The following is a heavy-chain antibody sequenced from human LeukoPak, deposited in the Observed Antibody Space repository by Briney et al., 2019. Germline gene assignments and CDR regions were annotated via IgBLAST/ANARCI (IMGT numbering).Heavy chain of an antibody. CDR1: GGSISSGSYY. CDR3: ARRPFILTGYLDY. D-gene: IGHD3-9*01. Sequence: SQTLSLTCTVSGGSISSGSYYWSWIRQPAGKGLEWIGRIYTTGSTNYNPSLKSRVTISVDTSKNQFSLKLSSVTAADTAVYYCARRPFILTGYLDYWGQGTLVTVSS. V-gene: IGHV4-61*02. CDR2: IYTTGST. J-gene: IGHJ4*02.